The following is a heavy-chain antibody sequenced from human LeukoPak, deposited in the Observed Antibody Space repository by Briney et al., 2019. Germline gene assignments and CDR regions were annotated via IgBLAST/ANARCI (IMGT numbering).Heavy chain of an antibody. Sequence: QPGGSQRLSCAASGFTVSSNYMSWVRQAPGKGLEWVSVIYSGGSTYYADSVKGRFTISRDNSKNTLYLQMNSLRAEDTAVYYCASGLNSSSWPYYWGQGTLVTVSS. V-gene: IGHV3-53*01. CDR1: GFTVSSNY. J-gene: IGHJ4*02. CDR3: ASGLNSSSWPYY. CDR2: IYSGGST. D-gene: IGHD6-13*01.